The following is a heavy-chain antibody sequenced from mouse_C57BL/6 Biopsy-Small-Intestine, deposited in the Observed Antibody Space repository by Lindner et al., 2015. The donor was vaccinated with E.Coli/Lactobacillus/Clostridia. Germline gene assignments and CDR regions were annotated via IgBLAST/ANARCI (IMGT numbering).Heavy chain of an antibody. CDR2: ISSGSSTI. Sequence: VQLQESGGGLVKPGGSLKLSCAASGFTFSDYGMHWVRQAPEKGLEWVAYISSGSSTIYYADTVKGRFTISRDNAENTLFLQMTSLRSEDTAMFYCARALFYGSSYGYWGQGTTLTVSS. CDR1: GFTFSDYG. V-gene: IGHV5-17*01. D-gene: IGHD1-1*01. CDR3: ARALFYGSSYGY. J-gene: IGHJ2*01.